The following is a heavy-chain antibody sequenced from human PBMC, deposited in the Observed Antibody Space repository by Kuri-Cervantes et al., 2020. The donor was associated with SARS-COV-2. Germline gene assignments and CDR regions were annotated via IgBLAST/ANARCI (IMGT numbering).Heavy chain of an antibody. D-gene: IGHD6-13*01. CDR2: ISSTSSYI. J-gene: IGHJ6*03. CDR3: ARDCSSPYKYYYYYYMDV. Sequence: GESLKISCAASGFTVNYYWMNWVRQAPGKGLEWVSSISSTSSYIYYADSVKGRFTISRDNAKNSLYLQMNSLRAEDMAVYYCARDCSSPYKYYYYYYMDVWGKGTTVTVSS. V-gene: IGHV3-21*01. CDR1: GFTVNYYW.